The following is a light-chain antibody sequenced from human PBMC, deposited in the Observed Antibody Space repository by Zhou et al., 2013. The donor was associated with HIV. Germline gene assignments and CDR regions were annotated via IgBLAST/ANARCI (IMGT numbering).Light chain of an antibody. CDR2: DVS. Sequence: QSALTQPASVSGSPGQSITISCTGTSSDIGAYNHVSWYQQHPGKAPKLMIYDVSKRPSGVSNRFSGSKSGNTASLTTSGLQAEDEADYHCTSYTSSSTWVFGGGTKLTVL. CDR1: SSDIGAYNH. J-gene: IGLJ3*02. V-gene: IGLV2-14*03. CDR3: TSYTSSSTWV.